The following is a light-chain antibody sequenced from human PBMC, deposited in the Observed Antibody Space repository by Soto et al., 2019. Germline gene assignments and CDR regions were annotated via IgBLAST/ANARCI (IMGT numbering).Light chain of an antibody. CDR2: EGN. Sequence: QSALTQPASVSGSPGQSITISCTGTSDDVGGYNLVSWYQQQHPGKAPKLMIYEGNKRPSGISNRFSGSKSGNTASLTISGLQAEDEADYYCCSYAGSPTSVVFGGGTKVTVL. CDR3: CSYAGSPTSVV. J-gene: IGLJ3*02. CDR1: SDDVGGYNL. V-gene: IGLV2-23*01.